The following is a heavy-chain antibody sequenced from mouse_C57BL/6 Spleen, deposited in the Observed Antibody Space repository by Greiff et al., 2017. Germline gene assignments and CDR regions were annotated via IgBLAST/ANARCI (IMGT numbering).Heavy chain of an antibody. CDR3: ARRGRYDAMDY. CDR1: GYTFTSYW. J-gene: IGHJ4*01. CDR2: IYPSYSGT. Sequence: QVQLQQPGAELVRPGSSVKLSCKASGYTFTSYWMDWVKQRPGQGLEWIGNIYPSYSGTNYNQKFKDKATLTVDKSSSTAYMQLSSLTSEDSAVYYCARRGRYDAMDYWGQGTSVTVSS. V-gene: IGHV1-61*01.